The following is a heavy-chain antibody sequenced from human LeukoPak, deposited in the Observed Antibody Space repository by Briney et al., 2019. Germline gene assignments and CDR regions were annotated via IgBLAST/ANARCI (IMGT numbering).Heavy chain of an antibody. Sequence: ASVKASCKASGYTFTSYGISWVRQAPGQGLEWMGWISAYNGNTNYAQRLQGRVTMTTDTSTSTAYMELRSLRSDDTAVYYCARDPPSNYDFWSGYDYWGQGTLVTVSS. D-gene: IGHD3-3*01. CDR2: ISAYNGNT. CDR3: ARDPPSNYDFWSGYDY. V-gene: IGHV1-18*01. J-gene: IGHJ4*02. CDR1: GYTFTSYG.